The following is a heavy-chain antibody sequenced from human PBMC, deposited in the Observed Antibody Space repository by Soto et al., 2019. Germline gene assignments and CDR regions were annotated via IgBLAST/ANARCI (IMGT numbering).Heavy chain of an antibody. D-gene: IGHD6-13*01. CDR2: ITDSGAGT. CDR1: GFTFSSCV. V-gene: IGHV3-23*01. Sequence: EVHLLESGGGLVQPGESLRLSCGASGFTFSSCVMSWVRQAPGKGLEWVSSITDSGAGTYYGDSVKGRFTISRDNSKNTMALQMNNLRAEDTGVYYCAKGLINGRWYAADWGKGTLVTVPS. J-gene: IGHJ4*02. CDR3: AKGLINGRWYAAD.